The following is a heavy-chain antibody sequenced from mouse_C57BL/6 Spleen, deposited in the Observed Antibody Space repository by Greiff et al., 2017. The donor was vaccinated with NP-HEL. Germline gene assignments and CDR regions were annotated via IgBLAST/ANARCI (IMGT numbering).Heavy chain of an antibody. D-gene: IGHD2-4*01. CDR1: GYAFSSSW. V-gene: IGHV1-82*01. Sequence: VQLQQSGPELVKPGASVKISCKASGYAFSSSWMNWVKQRPGKGLEWIGRIYPGDGDTNYNGKFKGKATLTADKSSSTAYMQLSSLTSEDSAVYFCARGGYDYDGGPYYYAMDYWGQGTSVTVSS. CDR2: IYPGDGDT. CDR3: ARGGYDYDGGPYYYAMDY. J-gene: IGHJ4*01.